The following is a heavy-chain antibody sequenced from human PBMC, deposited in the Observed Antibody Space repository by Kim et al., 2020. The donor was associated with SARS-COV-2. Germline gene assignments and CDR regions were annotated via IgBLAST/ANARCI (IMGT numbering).Heavy chain of an antibody. D-gene: IGHD3-10*01. CDR2: ISFDGSEK. V-gene: IGHV3-30*04. J-gene: IGHJ5*02. Sequence: GGSLRLSCAASGFTFSSHAMHWVRQAPGKGLEWVAVISFDGSEKYYRDSVKGRVTISRDNSKNTLYLEMNSVRPDDTAVYYCARDPFGSGSYYIMDWFDPWGQGTLVTVSS. CDR3: ARDPFGSGSYYIMDWFDP. CDR1: GFTFSSHA.